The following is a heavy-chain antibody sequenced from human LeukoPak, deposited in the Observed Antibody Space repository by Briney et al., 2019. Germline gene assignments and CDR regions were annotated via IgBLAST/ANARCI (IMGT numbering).Heavy chain of an antibody. J-gene: IGHJ4*02. CDR2: IYYSGST. V-gene: IGHV4-61*01. CDR3: ARVVSGSYLYFDY. Sequence: SETLSLTCTVSGVSVSSGSYYWSWIRQPPGKGLEWIGYIYYSGSTNYNPSLKSRVTISVDTSKNQFSLKLSSVTAADTAVYYCARVVSGSYLYFDYWGQGTLVTVSS. CDR1: GVSVSSGSYY. D-gene: IGHD1-26*01.